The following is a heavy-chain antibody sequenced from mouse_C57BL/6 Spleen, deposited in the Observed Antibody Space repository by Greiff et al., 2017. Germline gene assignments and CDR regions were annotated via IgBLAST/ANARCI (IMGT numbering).Heavy chain of an antibody. CDR1: GYTFTSYW. CDR2: INPSNGGT. V-gene: IGHV1-53*01. Sequence: QVQLQQPGTELVKPGASVKLSCKASGYTFTSYWMHWVKQRPGQGLEWIGNINPSNGGTNYNQKFKSKATLTVDKSSSTAYMELSSLTSEDSAVYYCARDYYGSRLFADWGQGTLVTVSA. J-gene: IGHJ3*01. CDR3: ARDYYGSRLFAD. D-gene: IGHD1-1*01.